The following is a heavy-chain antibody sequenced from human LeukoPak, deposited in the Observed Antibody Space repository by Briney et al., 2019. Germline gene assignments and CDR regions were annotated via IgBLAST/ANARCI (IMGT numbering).Heavy chain of an antibody. CDR2: IYYSGST. CDR3: ARSIDYAKFDY. Sequence: ASETLSLTCTVSGGSISSYYWSWIRQPPGKGLEWIGYIYYSGSTNYNPSLKSRVTISVDTSKNQFSLKLSSVTAADTAVYYCARSIDYAKFDYWGQGTLATVSS. CDR1: GGSISSYY. J-gene: IGHJ4*02. D-gene: IGHD3-16*01. V-gene: IGHV4-59*08.